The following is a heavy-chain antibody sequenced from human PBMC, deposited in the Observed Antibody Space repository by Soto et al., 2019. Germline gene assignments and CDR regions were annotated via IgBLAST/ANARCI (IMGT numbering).Heavy chain of an antibody. D-gene: IGHD2-2*01. J-gene: IGHJ6*03. CDR2: INPSGGST. CDR3: AIGGCSSTSCPKTFYYYYYMDV. CDR1: GYTFTSYY. Sequence: ASVKVSCKASGYTFTSYYMHWVRQAPGQGLEWMGIINPSGGSTSYAQKFKGRVTMTRDTSTSTVYMELSSLRSEDTAVYYCAIGGCSSTSCPKTFYYYYYMDVWGKGATVTVSS. V-gene: IGHV1-46*03.